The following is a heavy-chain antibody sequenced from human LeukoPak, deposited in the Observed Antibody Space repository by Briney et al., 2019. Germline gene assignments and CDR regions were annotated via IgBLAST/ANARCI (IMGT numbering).Heavy chain of an antibody. V-gene: IGHV3-7*01. CDR3: ARDLAARLDY. J-gene: IGHJ4*02. CDR1: GFPFSSYW. D-gene: IGHD2-15*01. CDR2: IKQDGGKK. Sequence: PGGSLRLSCVASGFPFSSYWMTWVRQAPGKGLEWVANIKQDGGKKSYVDSVKGRFTISRDNAKNSLYLQMNSLRAEDTAVYYCARDLAARLDYWGQGTLVTVSS.